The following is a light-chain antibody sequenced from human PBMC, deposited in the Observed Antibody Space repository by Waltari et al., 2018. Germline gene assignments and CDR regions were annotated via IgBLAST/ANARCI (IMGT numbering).Light chain of an antibody. CDR2: GNN. Sequence: QSVLTQPPSVSGTPGQRVTISCSGSTSNIGAGHDVHWYQHLPGTAPKLLIYGNNNRPAGVPSRFSGSKSGTSASLAITGLQADDEADYSCQSFDNMLGGGVVFGGGTKLAVL. J-gene: IGLJ2*01. CDR1: TSNIGAGHD. V-gene: IGLV1-40*01. CDR3: QSFDNMLGGGVV.